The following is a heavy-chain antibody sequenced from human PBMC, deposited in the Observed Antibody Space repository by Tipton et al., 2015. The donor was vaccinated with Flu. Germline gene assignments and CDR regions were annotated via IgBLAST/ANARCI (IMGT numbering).Heavy chain of an antibody. Sequence: SLRLSCAASGFTFSSYAMHWVRQAPGKGLEWVAVISYDGSNKYYAGSVKGRFTISRDNSKNTLYLQMNSLRAEDTAVYYCARGREVVTPTPLDYWGQGTLVTVSS. J-gene: IGHJ4*02. CDR3: ARGREVVTPTPLDY. CDR1: GFTFSSYA. V-gene: IGHV3-30*01. D-gene: IGHD4-23*01. CDR2: ISYDGSNK.